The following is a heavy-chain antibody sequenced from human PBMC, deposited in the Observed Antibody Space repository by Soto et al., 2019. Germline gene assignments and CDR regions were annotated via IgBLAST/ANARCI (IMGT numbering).Heavy chain of an antibody. D-gene: IGHD5-18*01. CDR2: VISASGSV. CDR3: ARVGSRDAYNYVLDQ. Sequence: QVQVVQSGAEVKKPGSSVKISCKASGRIFSSFPTSWVRQVPGQGLEWMGGVISASGSVTYAPQFQGRVTMTAVNAARIDYMELTSLTSEDTAIYYCARVGSRDAYNYVLDQWGPGTMVTVSS. J-gene: IGHJ1*01. CDR1: GRIFSSFP. V-gene: IGHV1-69*06.